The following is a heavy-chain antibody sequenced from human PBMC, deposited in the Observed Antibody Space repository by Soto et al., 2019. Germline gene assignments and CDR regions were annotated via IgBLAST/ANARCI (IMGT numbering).Heavy chain of an antibody. J-gene: IGHJ5*02. D-gene: IGHD3-10*01. CDR3: ARSLGGSGSYDP. CDR1: GGSFSGYY. Sequence: QVQLQQWGAGLLKPSETLSLTCAVYGGSFSGYYWSWIRQPPGKGLEWIGEINHSGSSNYNPSLKSRVTISVDTSKNQFSRKLSSVTAADTAVYYCARSLGGSGSYDPWGQGTLVTVSS. V-gene: IGHV4-34*01. CDR2: INHSGSS.